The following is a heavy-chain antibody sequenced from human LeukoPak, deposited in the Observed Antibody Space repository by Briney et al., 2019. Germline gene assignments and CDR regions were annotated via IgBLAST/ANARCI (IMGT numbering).Heavy chain of an antibody. Sequence: GGSLRLSCAASGFTFSSYAMSWVRQAPGKGLEWVSAISGSGGSTYYADSVKGRFTISRDNSKNTLYLQMNSLRAEDTAVYYCAKDPDSSSWYPGSWFDPWGQGTLVTVSS. CDR2: ISGSGGST. CDR3: AKDPDSSSWYPGSWFDP. J-gene: IGHJ5*02. V-gene: IGHV3-23*01. D-gene: IGHD6-13*01. CDR1: GFTFSSYA.